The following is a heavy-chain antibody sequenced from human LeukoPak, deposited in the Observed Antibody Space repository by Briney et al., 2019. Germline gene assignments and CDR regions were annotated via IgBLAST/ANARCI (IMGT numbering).Heavy chain of an antibody. V-gene: IGHV4-39*01. J-gene: IGHJ4*02. CDR2: IYYSGST. Sequence: SSETLSLTCTVSGGSISSSSYYWGWIRQPPGQGLEWIGSIYYSGSTYYNPSLKSRVTISVDTSKNQFSLKLSSVTAADTAVYYCACWGIAVAGHQPNYDYWDQGTLVTVSS. D-gene: IGHD6-19*01. CDR1: GGSISSSSYY. CDR3: ACWGIAVAGHQPNYDY.